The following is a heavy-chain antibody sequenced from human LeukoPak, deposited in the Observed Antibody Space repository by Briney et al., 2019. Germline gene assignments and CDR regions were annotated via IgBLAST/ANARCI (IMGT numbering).Heavy chain of an antibody. Sequence: PGGSLRLSCAASGFTFDDYGMSWVRQAPGKWLEWVSGINWNGGSTGYADSVKGRFTISRDNAKNSLYLQMNSLRAEDTALYYCVVPAAISPWYWGQGTLVTVSS. CDR2: INWNGGST. D-gene: IGHD2-2*01. J-gene: IGHJ4*02. CDR3: VVPAAISPWY. CDR1: GFTFDDYG. V-gene: IGHV3-20*04.